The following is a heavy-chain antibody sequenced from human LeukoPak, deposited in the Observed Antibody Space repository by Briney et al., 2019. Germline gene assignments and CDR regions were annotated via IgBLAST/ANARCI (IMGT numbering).Heavy chain of an antibody. CDR1: GFTFSSYW. D-gene: IGHD5-18*01. J-gene: IGHJ4*02. CDR3: AREGYNYGDFDY. V-gene: IGHV3-7*03. Sequence: PGGSLRLSCAASGFTFSSYWMSWVRQAPGKGLERVANIKQDGTEKYYEDSVKGRFTISRDNAKNSLYLQMNSLRAEDTAVYYCAREGYNYGDFDYWGQGTLVTVSS. CDR2: IKQDGTEK.